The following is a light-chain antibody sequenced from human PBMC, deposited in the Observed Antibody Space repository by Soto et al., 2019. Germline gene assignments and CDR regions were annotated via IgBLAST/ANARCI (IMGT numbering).Light chain of an antibody. J-gene: IGKJ2*01. Sequence: EIVLTQSPGTLSLSPGKRATLSCRASQSVSSSYLAWYQQKPGQAPRLLIYGASSRATGIPDRFSGSGSGTDFTLTIIRLESEDFAVYYCQQYGSSPPKYTFGQGTKLEIK. V-gene: IGKV3-20*01. CDR2: GAS. CDR1: QSVSSSY. CDR3: QQYGSSPPKYT.